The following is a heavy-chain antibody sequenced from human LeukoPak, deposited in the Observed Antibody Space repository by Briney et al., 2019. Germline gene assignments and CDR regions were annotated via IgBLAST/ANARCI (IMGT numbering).Heavy chain of an antibody. CDR2: ISGTGDST. J-gene: IGHJ4*02. V-gene: IGHV3-23*01. D-gene: IGHD6-19*01. Sequence: PGGSLRLSCAASGFTFSSFAMNWVRQAPGKGLEWVSTISGTGDSTNYADSVKGRFTTSRDNSKNTLSLQLNSLRAEDTAVYYCAKDYSSGWYDYWGQGTLVTVSP. CDR1: GFTFSSFA. CDR3: AKDYSSGWYDY.